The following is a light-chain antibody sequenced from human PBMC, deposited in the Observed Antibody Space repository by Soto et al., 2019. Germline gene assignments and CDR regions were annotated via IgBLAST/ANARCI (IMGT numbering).Light chain of an antibody. Sequence: EIVMTHSPATLSVSPGERATPSCMASQTVSSNLAWYQQKPGQAPRLLIYDASTRATGIPVRFRGSGSGTQFTLTISSLQSDDSAVYYCHQYTNWLAFTFGGRTKV. CDR3: HQYTNWLAFT. J-gene: IGKJ4*01. CDR2: DAS. V-gene: IGKV3-15*01. CDR1: QTVSSN.